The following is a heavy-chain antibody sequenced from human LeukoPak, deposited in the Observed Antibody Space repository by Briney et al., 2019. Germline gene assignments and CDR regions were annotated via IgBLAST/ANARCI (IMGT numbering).Heavy chain of an antibody. CDR3: ARAHYYDSSGYFVRHWFDP. V-gene: IGHV4-59*01. Sequence: SETLSLTCTVSGGSISNYYWSWIRQPPGKGLEWIWYIYYSGSTNYNPSLKSRVTISVDSSKSQFSMKLSSVTAADTAVYYCARAHYYDSSGYFVRHWFDPWGQGTLVTVSS. CDR1: GGSISNYY. CDR2: IYYSGST. J-gene: IGHJ5*02. D-gene: IGHD3-22*01.